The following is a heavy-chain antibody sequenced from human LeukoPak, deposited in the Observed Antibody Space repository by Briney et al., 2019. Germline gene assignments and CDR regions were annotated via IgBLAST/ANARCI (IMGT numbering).Heavy chain of an antibody. CDR3: ARSGYSSSPPAYYYYYYMDV. CDR1: GGSIGTSSYY. J-gene: IGHJ6*03. D-gene: IGHD6-13*01. V-gene: IGHV4-39*07. CDR2: IFYSGST. Sequence: SETLSLTCTVSGGSIGTSSYYWGWIRQPPGKGLEWIGTIFYSGSTYYNPSLKSRVTMSVDTSKNQFSLKLSSVTAADTAVYYCARSGYSSSPPAYYYYYYMDVWGKGTTVTVSS.